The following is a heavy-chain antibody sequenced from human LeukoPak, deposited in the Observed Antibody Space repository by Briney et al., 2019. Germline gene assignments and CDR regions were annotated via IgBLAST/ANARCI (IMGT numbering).Heavy chain of an antibody. V-gene: IGHV4-34*01. CDR2: INHSGST. CDR3: ARGGLIVVVPAAITRWFDP. CDR1: GGSFSGYY. D-gene: IGHD2-2*02. Sequence: SETLSLTCAVYGGSFSGYYWSWIRQPAGKGLEWIGEINHSGSTNYNPSLKSRVTISVDTSKNQFSLKLSSVTAADTAVYYCARGGLIVVVPAAITRWFDPWGQGTLVTVSS. J-gene: IGHJ5*02.